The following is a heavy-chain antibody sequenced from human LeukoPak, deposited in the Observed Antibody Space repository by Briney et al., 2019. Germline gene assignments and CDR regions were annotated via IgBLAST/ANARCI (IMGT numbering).Heavy chain of an antibody. J-gene: IGHJ4*02. CDR3: ARGVALHSDGWTPPVY. D-gene: IGHD6-19*01. V-gene: IGHV3-66*01. CDR1: GFTVSSNY. CDR2: IYSGGST. Sequence: PGGSLRLSCAASGFTVSSNYMSWVRQAPGKGLEWVSVIYSGGSTNYVDSVKGRFTISRDNSKNTLYLQMNSLRAEDTAVYYCARGVALHSDGWTPPVYWGQGTLVTVSS.